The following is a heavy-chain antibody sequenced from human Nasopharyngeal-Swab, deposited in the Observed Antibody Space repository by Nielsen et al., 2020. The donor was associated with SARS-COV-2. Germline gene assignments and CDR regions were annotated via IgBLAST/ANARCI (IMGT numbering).Heavy chain of an antibody. CDR1: GGTFSSYA. J-gene: IGHJ3*02. CDR2: IIPIFGTA. Sequence: AVKVSCKASGGTFSSYAISWVRQAPGQGREWMGGIIPIFGTANYAQKFQGRVTITADKSTSTAYMELSSLRSEDTAVYYCATVKTYYYDSSGDRGDAFDIWGQGTMVTVSS. D-gene: IGHD3-22*01. CDR3: ATVKTYYYDSSGDRGDAFDI. V-gene: IGHV1-69*06.